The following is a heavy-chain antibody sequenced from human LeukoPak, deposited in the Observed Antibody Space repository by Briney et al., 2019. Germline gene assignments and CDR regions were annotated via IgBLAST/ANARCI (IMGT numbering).Heavy chain of an antibody. V-gene: IGHV3-74*01. CDR1: GFTFSRYW. D-gene: IGHD3-3*01. CDR3: ARENYDFWSGTYYFDY. Sequence: GGSLRLSCAASGFTFSRYWMHWVRQAPGKGLVWVSRINSDGSSRSYADSAKGRFTISRDNAKNTLYLQMNSLRAEDTAVYYCARENYDFWSGTYYFDYWGQGTLVTVSS. CDR2: INSDGSSR. J-gene: IGHJ4*02.